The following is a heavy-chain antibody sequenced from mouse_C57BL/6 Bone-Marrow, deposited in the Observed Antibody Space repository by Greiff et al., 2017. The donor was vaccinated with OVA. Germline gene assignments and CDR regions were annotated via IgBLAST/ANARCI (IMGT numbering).Heavy chain of an antibody. CDR3: ARSVLRGFAY. V-gene: IGHV1-61*01. CDR2: IYPSDSET. CDR1: GYTFTSYW. D-gene: IGHD1-1*01. J-gene: IGHJ3*01. Sequence: QVQLKQPGAELVRPGSSVKLSCKASGYTFTSYWMDWVKQRPGQGLEWIGNIYPSDSETHYNQKFKDKATLTVDKSSSTAYMQLSSLTSEDSAVYYCARSVLRGFAYWGQGTLVTVSA.